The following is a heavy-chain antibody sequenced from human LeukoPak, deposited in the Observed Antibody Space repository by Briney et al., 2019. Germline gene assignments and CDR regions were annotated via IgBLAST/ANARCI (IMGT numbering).Heavy chain of an antibody. J-gene: IGHJ5*02. D-gene: IGHD3-10*01. CDR3: ARGYGSGSYAWFDP. CDR1: GGSFSGYY. Sequence: PSETLSLTCAVYGGSFSGYYWSWIRQPPGKGLEWIGEINHSRSTNYNPSLKSRVTISVDTSKNQFSLKLSSVTAADTAVYYCARGYGSGSYAWFDPWGQGTLVTVSS. CDR2: INHSRST. V-gene: IGHV4-34*01.